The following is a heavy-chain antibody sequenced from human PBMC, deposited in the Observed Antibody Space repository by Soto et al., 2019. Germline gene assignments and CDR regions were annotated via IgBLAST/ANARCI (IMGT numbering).Heavy chain of an antibody. Sequence: GASVKVSCKASGGTFSSYAISWVRQAPGQGLEWMGGIIPIFGTANYAQKFQGRATITADESTSTAYMELSSLRSEDTAVYYCARGLGRSHSRSWYEAFDYWGQGALVTVSS. CDR2: IIPIFGTA. CDR3: ARGLGRSHSRSWYEAFDY. CDR1: GGTFSSYA. D-gene: IGHD6-13*01. V-gene: IGHV1-69*13. J-gene: IGHJ4*02.